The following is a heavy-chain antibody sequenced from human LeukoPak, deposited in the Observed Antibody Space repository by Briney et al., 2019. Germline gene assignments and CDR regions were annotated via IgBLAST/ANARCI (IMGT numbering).Heavy chain of an antibody. Sequence: GGSLRLSCAASGFSVGTNYMTWVRQAPGKGLEWVSMIYAGGNTYYRDSVKGRFTISRDNAKRSLYLQMNSLRVEDTAVYYCARDVKGRWELLGSHDYWGQGTLVTVSS. CDR2: IYAGGNT. CDR1: GFSVGTNY. V-gene: IGHV3-53*01. CDR3: ARDVKGRWELLGSHDY. D-gene: IGHD1-26*01. J-gene: IGHJ4*02.